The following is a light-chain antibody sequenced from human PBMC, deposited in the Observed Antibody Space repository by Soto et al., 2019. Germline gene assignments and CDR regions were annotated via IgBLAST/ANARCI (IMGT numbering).Light chain of an antibody. J-gene: IGKJ1*01. Sequence: EIVLTQSPGTLSLSPGERATLSCRASQSVSSSYLTWYQQKPGQAPRLLIYGASSRATGIPDRFSGSGSGTDFTLTISRLEPEDFAVYYCQQYGSSPGTFGLGTKVEMK. V-gene: IGKV3-20*01. CDR1: QSVSSSY. CDR3: QQYGSSPGT. CDR2: GAS.